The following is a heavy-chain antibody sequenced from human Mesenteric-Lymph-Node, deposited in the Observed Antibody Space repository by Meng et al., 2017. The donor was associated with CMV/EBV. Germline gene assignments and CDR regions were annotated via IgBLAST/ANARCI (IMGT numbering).Heavy chain of an antibody. V-gene: IGHV3-33*06. D-gene: IGHD6-13*01. CDR2: IWYDGSNK. J-gene: IGHJ4*02. CDR1: GFTFINYG. CDR3: AKDRGTSAAGTPDY. Sequence: GESLKISCAASGFTFINYGMHWVRQAPGKGLEWVAVIWYDGSNKYYADSVKGRFTISRDNSKNTLYLQMNSLRAEDTAVYYCAKDRGTSAAGTPDYWGQGTLVTVSS.